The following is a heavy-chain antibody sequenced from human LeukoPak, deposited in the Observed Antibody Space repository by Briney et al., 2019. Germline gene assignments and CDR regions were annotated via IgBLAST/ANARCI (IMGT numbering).Heavy chain of an antibody. Sequence: SETLSLTCTVSGCSISSSSNYWGRLRQPPGKGLEGISSNYYSGSNYHTLTLKSRVTIAVATSKNHFSLKLGSVTAAAAAVYYCPRNGVSDDMLGDYYTAQWGEPRGEGNPVTLSP. CDR3: PRNGVSDDMLGDYYTAQWGEP. J-gene: IGHJ5*02. V-gene: IGHV4-39*02. CDR2: NYYSGSN. D-gene: IGHD3-9*01. CDR1: GCSISSSSNY.